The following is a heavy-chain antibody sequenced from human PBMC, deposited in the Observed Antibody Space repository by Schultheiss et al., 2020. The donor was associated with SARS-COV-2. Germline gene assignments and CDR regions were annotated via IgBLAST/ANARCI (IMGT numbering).Heavy chain of an antibody. CDR1: GGAISTYY. D-gene: IGHD3-22*01. J-gene: IGHJ4*02. CDR3: ARTPNYDSSGYQFDY. Sequence: GSLRLSCTVSGGAISTYYGSWIRQPPGKGLEWIGNVYYSGSTNYNPSLKSRVSMSVDTSKNQFSLKLSSVTAADTAVYYCARTPNYDSSGYQFDYWGQGSLVTVSS. V-gene: IGHV4-59*08. CDR2: VYYSGST.